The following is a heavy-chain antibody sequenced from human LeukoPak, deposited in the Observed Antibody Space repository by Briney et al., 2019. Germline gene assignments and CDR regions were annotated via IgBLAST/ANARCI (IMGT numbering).Heavy chain of an antibody. CDR3: ARGSGGIPSPAFDI. CDR1: GGSISSYY. D-gene: IGHD3-16*01. V-gene: IGHV4-59*01. Sequence: PSETLSLTCSVSGGSISSYYWSWIRQPPGKGLEWIGYIYYSGSTNYNPSLKSRVTISVDTSKNQFSLKLSSVTAADTAVSYCARGSGGIPSPAFDIWGQGTMVTVSS. CDR2: IYYSGST. J-gene: IGHJ3*02.